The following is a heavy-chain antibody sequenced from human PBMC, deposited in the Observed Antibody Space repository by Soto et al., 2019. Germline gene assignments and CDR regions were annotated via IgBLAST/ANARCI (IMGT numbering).Heavy chain of an antibody. J-gene: IGHJ3*02. CDR1: GFTFSSYA. CDR2: ISGSGGST. V-gene: IGHV3-23*01. Sequence: EVQLLESGGGLVQPGGSLRLSCAASGFTFSSYAMSWVRQAPGKGLEWVSAISGSGGSTYYADSVKGRFTISRDNSKNTLYLQMNSLRAEDTAVYYCAKGSTTGGAYHDYIWGIDAFDIWGQGTMVTVSS. D-gene: IGHD3-16*01. CDR3: AKGSTTGGAYHDYIWGIDAFDI.